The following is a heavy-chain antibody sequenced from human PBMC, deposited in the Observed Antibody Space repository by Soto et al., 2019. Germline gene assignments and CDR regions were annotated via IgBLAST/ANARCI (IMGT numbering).Heavy chain of an antibody. Sequence: QVQLVESGGGVVQPGRSLRLSCAASGFTFSSYAMHWVRQAPGKGLEWVAVISYDGSNKYYADSVKGRFTISRDNSKNTLYLQMNSLRAEDTAVYYCARVPSSSGRAHFDYWGQGTXXTXXS. CDR3: ARVPSSSGRAHFDY. V-gene: IGHV3-30-3*01. CDR2: ISYDGSNK. D-gene: IGHD2-15*01. CDR1: GFTFSSYA. J-gene: IGHJ4*02.